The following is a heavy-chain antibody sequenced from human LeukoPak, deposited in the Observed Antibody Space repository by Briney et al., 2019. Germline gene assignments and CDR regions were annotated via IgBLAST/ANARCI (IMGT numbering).Heavy chain of an antibody. D-gene: IGHD2-2*01. CDR2: IIPIFGTA. CDR1: GGTFSSYA. Sequence: SVKVSCKASGGTFSSYAISWVRQAPGQGLGWMGGIIPIFGTANYAQKFQGRVTITADESTSTAYMELSSLRSEDTAVYYCAREGGPLDFSVVPAAMYGMDVWGQGTTVTVSS. J-gene: IGHJ6*02. V-gene: IGHV1-69*13. CDR3: AREGGPLDFSVVPAAMYGMDV.